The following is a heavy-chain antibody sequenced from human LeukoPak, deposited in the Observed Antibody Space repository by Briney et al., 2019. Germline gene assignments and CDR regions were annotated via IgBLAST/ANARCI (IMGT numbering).Heavy chain of an antibody. Sequence: PSETLSLTCTVSGGSISSSSYYWGWIRQPPGKGLEWIGSIYYSGSTYYNPSLKSRVTISVDTSKNQFSLKLSSVTAADTAVYYCARARDIAARLGDFDYWGQGTLVTVSS. D-gene: IGHD6-6*01. CDR3: ARARDIAARLGDFDY. V-gene: IGHV4-39*07. CDR2: IYYSGST. J-gene: IGHJ4*02. CDR1: GGSISSSSYY.